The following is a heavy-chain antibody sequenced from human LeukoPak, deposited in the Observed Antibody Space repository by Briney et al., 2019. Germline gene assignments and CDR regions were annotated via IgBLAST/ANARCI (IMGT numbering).Heavy chain of an antibody. CDR2: INHSGST. V-gene: IGHV4-38-2*02. CDR1: GYSISSGYY. Sequence: PSQTLSLTCTVSGYSISSGYYWGWIRQPPGKGLEWIGEINHSGSTNYNPSLKSRVTISVDTSKNQFSLKLSSVTAADTAVYYCARENVGYCSSTSCHFGAFDIWGQGTMVTVSS. CDR3: ARENVGYCSSTSCHFGAFDI. J-gene: IGHJ3*02. D-gene: IGHD2-2*01.